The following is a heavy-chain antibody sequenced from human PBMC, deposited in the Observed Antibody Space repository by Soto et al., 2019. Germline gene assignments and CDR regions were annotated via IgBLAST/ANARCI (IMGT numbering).Heavy chain of an antibody. Sequence: LRLSCAASGFTFSSYSMNWVRQAPGKGLEWVSSISSSSSYIYYADSVKGRFTISRDNAKNSLYLQMNSLRAEDTAVYYCASSLGATDYWGKGTLVTVSS. J-gene: IGHJ4*02. D-gene: IGHD1-26*01. CDR3: ASSLGATDY. CDR1: GFTFSSYS. V-gene: IGHV3-21*01. CDR2: ISSSSSYI.